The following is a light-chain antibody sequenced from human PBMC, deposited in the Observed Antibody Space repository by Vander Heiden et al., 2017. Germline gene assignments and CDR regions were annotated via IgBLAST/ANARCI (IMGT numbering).Light chain of an antibody. J-gene: IGKJ4*01. CDR1: QTVLYDSDNKNY. V-gene: IGKV4-1*01. Sequence: THSPFSPFLSLSSRPTINCKSSQTVLYDSDNKNYLAWYRQKPGQPPKLLISWASTRESGVPDRFSGSGSGTDFTLTISSLQAEDVAIYYCQQYYATPLTFGGGTKVEIK. CDR2: WAS. CDR3: QQYYATPLT.